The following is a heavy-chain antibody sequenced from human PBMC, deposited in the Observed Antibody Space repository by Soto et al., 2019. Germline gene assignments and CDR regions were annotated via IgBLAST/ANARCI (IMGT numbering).Heavy chain of an antibody. CDR2: IYSGGST. J-gene: IGHJ6*02. D-gene: IGHD3-9*01. CDR1: GLTVSSNY. CDR3: ARVDQPRYYYGMDV. Sequence: GGSMRLSCGASGLTVSSNYMSWVGQAPGKGLEWVSVIYSGGSTYYADSVKGRFTISRDNSKNTLYLQMNSLRAEDTAVYYCARVDQPRYYYGMDVWGQGTTVTVSS. V-gene: IGHV3-53*01.